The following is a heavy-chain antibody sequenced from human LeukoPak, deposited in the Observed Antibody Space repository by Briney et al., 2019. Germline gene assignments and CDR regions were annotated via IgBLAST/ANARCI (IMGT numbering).Heavy chain of an antibody. V-gene: IGHV3-23*01. J-gene: IGHJ5*02. Sequence: GGSLRLSWAASGFHFIDYAMSWVRRAPGKGLEWVSGISGAGGSTYYADSVKGRFTISRDNSKNTLYLQMNSLRAEDTAVYYCAKDRVGYCSSTSCWRWFDPWGQGTLVTVSS. CDR3: AKDRVGYCSSTSCWRWFDP. CDR1: GFHFIDYA. D-gene: IGHD2-2*01. CDR2: ISGAGGST.